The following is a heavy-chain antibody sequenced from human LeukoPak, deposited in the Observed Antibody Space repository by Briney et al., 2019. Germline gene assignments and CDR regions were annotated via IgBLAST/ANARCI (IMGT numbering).Heavy chain of an antibody. Sequence: GGSLRLSCAASGFTFSSYWMSWVRQAPGKGLEWVANIKQDGSEKYYVDSVKGRFTISRDNAKNSLYLQMNSLRAEDTAVYYCARDRTDNWNFPDYFDYWGQETLVTVSS. D-gene: IGHD1-7*01. CDR3: ARDRTDNWNFPDYFDY. V-gene: IGHV3-7*01. J-gene: IGHJ4*02. CDR1: GFTFSSYW. CDR2: IKQDGSEK.